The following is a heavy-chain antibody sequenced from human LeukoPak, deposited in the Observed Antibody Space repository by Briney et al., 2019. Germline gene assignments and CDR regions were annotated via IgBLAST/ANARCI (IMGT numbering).Heavy chain of an antibody. CDR2: ISSSSSYT. CDR1: GFTFSDYY. Sequence: KSGGSLRLSCAASGFTFSDYYMSWIRQAPGKGLEWVSYISSSSSYTNYADSVKGRFTISRDNAKNTLYLQMNSLRAEDTAVYYCARGVYVLRYFDWLPETPRDAFDIWGQGTMVTVSS. V-gene: IGHV3-11*06. D-gene: IGHD3-9*01. J-gene: IGHJ3*02. CDR3: ARGVYVLRYFDWLPETPRDAFDI.